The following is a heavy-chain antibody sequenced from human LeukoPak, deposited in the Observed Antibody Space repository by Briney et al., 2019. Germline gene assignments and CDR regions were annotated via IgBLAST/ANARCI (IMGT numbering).Heavy chain of an antibody. Sequence: SETLSLTCTVSGGSISSYYWSWIRQPAGKGLEWIGRIYTSGSTNYNPSLKSRVTISVDTSKNQFSLKLSSVTAADTAVYYCARGGYYDSSGYDAFDIWGQGTMVTVSS. V-gene: IGHV4-4*07. CDR1: GGSISSYY. CDR2: IYTSGST. D-gene: IGHD3-22*01. J-gene: IGHJ3*02. CDR3: ARGGYYDSSGYDAFDI.